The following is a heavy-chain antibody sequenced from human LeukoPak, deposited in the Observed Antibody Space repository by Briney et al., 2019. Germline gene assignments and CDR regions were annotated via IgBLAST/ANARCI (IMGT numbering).Heavy chain of an antibody. Sequence: PGGSLRLSCAASGFTFSSFEMNWVRQAPGKGLEWVSVIYSGGSTYYADSVKGRFTISRDNSKNTLYLQMNSLRAEDTAVYYCARGLGTAMANWGQGTLVTVSS. CDR2: IYSGGST. D-gene: IGHD5-18*01. V-gene: IGHV3-66*01. CDR1: GFTFSSFE. J-gene: IGHJ4*02. CDR3: ARGLGTAMAN.